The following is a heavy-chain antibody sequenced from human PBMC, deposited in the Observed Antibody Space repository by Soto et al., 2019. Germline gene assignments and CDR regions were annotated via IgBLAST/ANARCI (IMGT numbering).Heavy chain of an antibody. J-gene: IGHJ4*02. CDR2: INHSGST. CDR1: GGSFSGYY. Sequence: PSETLSLTCAVYGGSFSGYYWSWIRQPPGKGLEWIGEINHSGSTNYNPSLKSRVTISVDTSKNQFSLKLSSVTAADTAVYYCARARTHTYDYWGQGTLVTVSS. CDR3: ARARTHTYDY. V-gene: IGHV4-34*01.